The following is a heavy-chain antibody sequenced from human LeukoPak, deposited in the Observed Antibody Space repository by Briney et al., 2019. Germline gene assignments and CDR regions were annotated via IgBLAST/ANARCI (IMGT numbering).Heavy chain of an antibody. CDR1: GFTFSSYN. J-gene: IGHJ4*02. CDR3: ARDARIAAAVDY. V-gene: IGHV3-21*04. Sequence: PGGSLRLSCAASGFTFSSYNMNWVRQAPGKGLEWVSSISSSSSYIYYADSVKGRFTISRDNAKNSLYLQMNSLRAEDTAVYYCARDARIAAAVDYWGQGTLVTVSS. CDR2: ISSSSSYI. D-gene: IGHD6-13*01.